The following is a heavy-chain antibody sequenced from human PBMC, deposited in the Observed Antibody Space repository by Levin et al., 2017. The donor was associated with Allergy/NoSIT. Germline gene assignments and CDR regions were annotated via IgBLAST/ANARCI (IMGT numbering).Heavy chain of an antibody. CDR3: ATSLYYYDNSGYYPEYFQH. V-gene: IGHV3-48*01. D-gene: IGHD3-22*01. Sequence: GESLKISCAASGFTFSSFSINWVRQAPGRGLEWVSYISSSSSHIYYADSVKGRFTISRDNAKNSLYLQMNSLRAEDTAMYYCATSLYYYDNSGYYPEYFQHWGQGTLVTVSS. J-gene: IGHJ1*01. CDR1: GFTFSSFS. CDR2: ISSSSSHI.